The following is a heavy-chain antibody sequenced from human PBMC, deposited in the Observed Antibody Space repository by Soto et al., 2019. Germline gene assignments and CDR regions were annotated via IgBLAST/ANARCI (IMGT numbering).Heavy chain of an antibody. V-gene: IGHV3-30-3*01. CDR2: ISYDGSNK. Sequence: GGSLRLSCAASGFTFSSYAMHWVRQAPGKGLEWVAVISYDGSNKYYADSVKGRFTISRDNSKNTLYLQMNSLRAEDTAVYYCAREGVGSGYFDYWGQGTLVTVSS. CDR3: AREGVGSGYFDY. D-gene: IGHD2-8*01. J-gene: IGHJ4*02. CDR1: GFTFSSYA.